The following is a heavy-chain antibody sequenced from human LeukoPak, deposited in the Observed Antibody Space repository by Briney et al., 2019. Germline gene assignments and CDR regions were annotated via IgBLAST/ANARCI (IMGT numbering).Heavy chain of an antibody. Sequence: AGSLRLSCAASGFTFSSYWMSWVRKAPRKGQERVANIKQDGSEKYYVDSVKGRLPISRDNAKNSLYLQMNSLRAEDTAVYYCARDLRLNQGLYSSAPFYYWGQGTLVTVSS. CDR2: IKQDGSEK. V-gene: IGHV3-7*01. J-gene: IGHJ4*02. CDR3: ARDLRLNQGLYSSAPFYY. D-gene: IGHD6-19*01. CDR1: GFTFSSYW.